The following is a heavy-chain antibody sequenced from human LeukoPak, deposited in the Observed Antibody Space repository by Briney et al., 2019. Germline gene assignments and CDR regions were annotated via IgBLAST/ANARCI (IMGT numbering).Heavy chain of an antibody. D-gene: IGHD2-21*01. J-gene: IGHJ5*02. CDR3: ARTLDGHIWFDP. CDR2: IIPIFGTA. CDR1: GGTFSSYA. V-gene: IGHV1-69*05. Sequence: GASVKVSCKASGGTFSSYAISWVRQAPGQGLEWMGGIIPIFGTANYAQKFQGRVTITTDESTSTAYMELSSLRSEDTAVYYCARTLDGHIWFDPWGQGTLVTVSS.